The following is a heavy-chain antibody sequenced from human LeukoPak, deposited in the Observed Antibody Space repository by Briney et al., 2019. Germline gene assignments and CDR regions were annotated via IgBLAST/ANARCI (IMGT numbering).Heavy chain of an antibody. CDR1: GFTFSSYA. Sequence: GGSLRLSCAASGFTFSSYAMSWVRQAPGQGVEWVSAISGSGGSTYYADSVKGRFTISRDNSKNTLYLQMNSVRAEDTAVYYCAKGIYGYSYGLFDYWGQGTLVTVSS. D-gene: IGHD5-18*01. CDR3: AKGIYGYSYGLFDY. J-gene: IGHJ4*02. V-gene: IGHV3-23*01. CDR2: ISGSGGST.